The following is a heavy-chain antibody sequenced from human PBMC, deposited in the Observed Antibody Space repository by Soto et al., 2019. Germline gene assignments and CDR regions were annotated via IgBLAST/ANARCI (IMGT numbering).Heavy chain of an antibody. CDR1: GGTFSSYA. CDR2: IIPIFGTA. Sequence: QVQLVQSGAEVKKPGASVKVSCKASGGTFSSYAISWVRQAPGQGLEWMGGIIPIFGTANYAQKFQGRVTITADESTSTAYMELSSLRSEDPAVYYCARQKASSSVSLYVHYYYYGMDVWGQGTTVTVSS. V-gene: IGHV1-69*01. CDR3: ARQKASSSVSLYVHYYYYGMDV. J-gene: IGHJ6*02. D-gene: IGHD6-6*01.